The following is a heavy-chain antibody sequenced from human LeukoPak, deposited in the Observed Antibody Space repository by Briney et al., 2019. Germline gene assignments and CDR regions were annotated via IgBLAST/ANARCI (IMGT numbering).Heavy chain of an antibody. CDR2: IYYSGTT. J-gene: IGHJ4*02. CDR3: ARRGFCSGGTCLTFDL. D-gene: IGHD2-15*01. Sequence: SETLSLTCTVSGGSISSSYWSWIRQPPGKGLEWIGYIYYSGTTNYTPSLKSRLTISVDTSKNQFSLKLSSVTAADTAVYYCARRGFCSGGTCLTFDLWGQGTLVTVSS. V-gene: IGHV4-59*08. CDR1: GGSISSSY.